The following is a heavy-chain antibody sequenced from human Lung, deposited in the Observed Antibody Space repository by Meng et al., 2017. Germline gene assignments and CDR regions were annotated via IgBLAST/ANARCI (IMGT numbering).Heavy chain of an antibody. CDR2: ITGDGSST. J-gene: IGHJ4*02. Sequence: QLVECGGGLVLPGGSLRLSCAASGFTFSTHWMHWVRQAPGKGLEWVSRITGDGSSTIYADSVQGRFTMSRDNAKNTLSLQMNSLRAEDTAVYYCARGGVTTDDWGQGTLVTVSS. CDR1: GFTFSTHW. V-gene: IGHV3-74*01. CDR3: ARGGVTTDD. D-gene: IGHD4-17*01.